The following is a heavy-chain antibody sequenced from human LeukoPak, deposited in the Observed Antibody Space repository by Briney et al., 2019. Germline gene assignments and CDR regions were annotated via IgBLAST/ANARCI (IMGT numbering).Heavy chain of an antibody. V-gene: IGHV1-2*02. CDR1: GYTFTDYD. CDR3: AREFLGGKGCLDP. Sequence: ASVKVSCKASGYTFTDYDIYWVRQAPGQGLEYMGWLNPNSGGTNYAQKFQGRVTMTRDTSISTAYMELSKLRSDDTAIYYCAREFLGGKGCLDPWGQGTLVTVSS. J-gene: IGHJ5*02. CDR2: LNPNSGGT. D-gene: IGHD3-16*01.